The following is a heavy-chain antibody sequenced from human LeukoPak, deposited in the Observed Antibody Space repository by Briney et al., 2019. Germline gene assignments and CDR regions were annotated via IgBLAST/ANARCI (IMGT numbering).Heavy chain of an antibody. J-gene: IGHJ4*02. CDR3: ERDSAFDY. V-gene: IGHV3-48*03. CDR2: ITGTGSRI. D-gene: IGHD6-25*01. CDR1: GFTFSSYE. Sequence: GGSLRLSCAASGFTFSSYEMNWVRQAPGKGLEWVSYITGTGSRIYYAYSVKGLFTISRDNANNSLYLQMNSLRAEETAVYYCERDSAFDYWGQGTLVTVSS.